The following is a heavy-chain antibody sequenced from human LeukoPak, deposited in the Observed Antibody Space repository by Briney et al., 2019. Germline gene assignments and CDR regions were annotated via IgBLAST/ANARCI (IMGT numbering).Heavy chain of an antibody. CDR2: IIPIFGTA. D-gene: IGHD2-2*01. V-gene: IGHV1-69*05. CDR3: ARALYCSSTSCYPPYYYMDV. J-gene: IGHJ6*03. Sequence: SVKVSCKASGGTFSSYAISWVRQAPGQGLEWMGGIIPIFGTANYAQKFQGRVTITTDESTSTAYMELSSLRSEDTAVYYCARALYCSSTSCYPPYYYMDVWGKGTTVTVSS. CDR1: GGTFSSYA.